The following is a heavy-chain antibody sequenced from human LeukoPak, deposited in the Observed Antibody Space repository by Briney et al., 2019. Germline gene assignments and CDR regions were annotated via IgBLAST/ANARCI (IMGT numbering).Heavy chain of an antibody. CDR1: GFTFSSYT. CDR2: ISSSSTYI. Sequence: GGSLRLSCAASGFTFSSYTMNWVRQAPGKGLEWVSSISSSSTYIYYADSMKGRFTISRDNAKNSLYLQMNSLRAEDTAVYYCARDSYDSSGYYGYWGQGTLVTVSS. CDR3: ARDSYDSSGYYGY. V-gene: IGHV3-21*01. J-gene: IGHJ4*02. D-gene: IGHD3-22*01.